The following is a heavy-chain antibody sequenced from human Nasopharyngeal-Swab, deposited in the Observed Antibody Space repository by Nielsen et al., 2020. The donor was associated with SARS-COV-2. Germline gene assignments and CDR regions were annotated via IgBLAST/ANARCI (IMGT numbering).Heavy chain of an antibody. CDR2: ISSSGSTI. Sequence: SLKISCAASGFTFSSYEMNWVRQAPGKGLEWVSYISSSGSTIYYADSVKGRFTISRDNAKNSLYLQMNSLRAEDTAVYYCARGVKEYYYDSSGYYYFDYWGQGTLVTVSS. V-gene: IGHV3-48*03. J-gene: IGHJ4*02. D-gene: IGHD3-22*01. CDR3: ARGVKEYYYDSSGYYYFDY. CDR1: GFTFSSYE.